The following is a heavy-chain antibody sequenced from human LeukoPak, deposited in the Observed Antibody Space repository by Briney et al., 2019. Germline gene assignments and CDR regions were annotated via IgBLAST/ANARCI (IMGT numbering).Heavy chain of an antibody. CDR3: AKAPVTTCSGAYCYPFDY. D-gene: IGHD2-15*01. Sequence: GGSLRLSCAASGFTLSSYAMSWVRQGPGKGLEWVSAISVSGNTYHADSVKGRFTISRDSCKKTMYLKMNSLRAGDAAVYYCAKAPVTTCSGAYCYPFDYWSQGTLVTVSS. J-gene: IGHJ4*02. CDR2: ISVSGNT. V-gene: IGHV3-23*01. CDR1: GFTLSSYA.